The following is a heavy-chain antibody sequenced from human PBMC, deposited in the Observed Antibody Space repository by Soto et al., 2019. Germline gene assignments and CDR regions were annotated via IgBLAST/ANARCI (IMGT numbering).Heavy chain of an antibody. CDR1: GFTADDYA. V-gene: IGHV3-9*02. CDR3: AKDMKWGGMT. CDR2: ISSNSDTI. J-gene: IGHJ4*02. Sequence: EVQLVESGGGLVQPGRSLRLSCVASGFTADDYAMHWVRQAPGKGLEWVSGISSNSDTIDYADSVKGRFTISRDNAKNSLFLQMTRLRPEDTALYYCAKDMKWGGMTWGQGTLVTVSS. D-gene: IGHD3-16*01.